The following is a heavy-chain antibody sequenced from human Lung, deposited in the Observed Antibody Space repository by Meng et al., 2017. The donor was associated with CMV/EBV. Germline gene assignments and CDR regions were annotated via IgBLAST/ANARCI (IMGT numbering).Heavy chain of an antibody. J-gene: IGHJ6*02. Sequence: EXLSLXCTVSGASISSYYWSWIRQPPGRGLEYIGFIYYSGSTNYNPSLRRPVIISIDTSKNQFSLKLSSVTTADTAVYYCARFSATGAYYYGMDVWRQGTTVTVSS. CDR2: IYYSGST. D-gene: IGHD1-1*01. V-gene: IGHV4-59*01. CDR3: ARFSATGAYYYGMDV. CDR1: GASISSYY.